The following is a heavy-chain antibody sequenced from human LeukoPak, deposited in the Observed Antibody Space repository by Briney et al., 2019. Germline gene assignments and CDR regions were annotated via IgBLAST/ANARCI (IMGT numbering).Heavy chain of an antibody. V-gene: IGHV3-7*01. J-gene: IGHJ4*02. CDR3: ARSRYSYLYYFDY. CDR1: GFTFSSYW. Sequence: GGSLRLSCAASGFTFSSYWMSWVRQAPGKVLEWVANIKQDGSEKYYVDSVKGRFTISRDNAKNSLYLQMNSLRAEDTAVYYGARSRYSYLYYFDYWGQGTLVTVSS. D-gene: IGHD5-18*01. CDR2: IKQDGSEK.